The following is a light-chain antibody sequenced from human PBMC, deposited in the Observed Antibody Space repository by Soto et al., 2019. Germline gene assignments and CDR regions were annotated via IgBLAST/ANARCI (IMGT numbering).Light chain of an antibody. CDR2: DAS. CDR3: QQRSNWPLV. CDR1: QSVSSY. Sequence: EIVLTQSPATLSLSPGERATLSCRASQSVSSYLAWYQQKPGQAPRLLIYDASNRATGIPARFSGRGSGTDFSLTISSLEPEDFAVYYCQQRSNWPLVFGGGTKVEIK. J-gene: IGKJ4*01. V-gene: IGKV3-11*01.